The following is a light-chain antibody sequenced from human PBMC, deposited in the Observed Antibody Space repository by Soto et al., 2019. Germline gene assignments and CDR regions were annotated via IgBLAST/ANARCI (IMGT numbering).Light chain of an antibody. CDR3: QVWDHTTEHYV. Sequence: SYALTQPPSVSVAPGQTARITCGGNNIGTKSVHWYQQKPGQAPALVVYDDSARPSGIPERFSGSNSGNTATLTINRVEAGDEADYYCQVWDHTTEHYVFGPGTRSPS. CDR2: DDS. J-gene: IGLJ1*01. V-gene: IGLV3-21*02. CDR1: NIGTKS.